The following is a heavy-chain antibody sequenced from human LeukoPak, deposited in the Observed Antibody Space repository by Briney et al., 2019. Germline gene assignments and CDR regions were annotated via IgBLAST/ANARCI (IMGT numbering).Heavy chain of an antibody. V-gene: IGHV3-30*04. CDR1: GFTFSSYA. D-gene: IGHD3-10*02. CDR2: ISYDGSNK. Sequence: GGSLRLSCAASGFTFSSYAMHWVRQAPGKGLEWVAVISYDGSNKYYADSVKGRFTISRDNSKNTLYLQMNSLRAEDTAVYYCAELGITMVGGVWGKGTTVTISS. J-gene: IGHJ6*04. CDR3: AELGITMVGGV.